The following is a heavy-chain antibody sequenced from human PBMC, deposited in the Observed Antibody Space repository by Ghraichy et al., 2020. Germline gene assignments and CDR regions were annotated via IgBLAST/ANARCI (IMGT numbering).Heavy chain of an antibody. Sequence: SETLSLTCTVSGGSISSYYWSWIRQPAGKGLEWIGRIYTSGSTNYNPSLKSRVTMSVDTSKNQFSLKLSSVTAADTAVYYCARGLPSVFEYSSSWYEGNWFDPWGQGTLVTVSS. CDR1: GGSISSYY. D-gene: IGHD6-13*01. CDR2: IYTSGST. V-gene: IGHV4-4*07. CDR3: ARGLPSVFEYSSSWYEGNWFDP. J-gene: IGHJ5*02.